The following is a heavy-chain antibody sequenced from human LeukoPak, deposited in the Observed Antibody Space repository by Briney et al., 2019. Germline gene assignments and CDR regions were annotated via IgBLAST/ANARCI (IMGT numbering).Heavy chain of an antibody. J-gene: IGHJ4*02. V-gene: IGHV4-39*01. Sequence: SETLSLTCTVSGGSISSSSYYWGWIRQPPGKGLEWIGSIYYSGSTYYNPSLKSRVTISVDTSKNQFSLKLSSMTAADTAVYYCARHLGSSWYSDYWGQGTLVTVSS. CDR2: IYYSGST. CDR1: GGSISSSSYY. D-gene: IGHD6-13*01. CDR3: ARHLGSSWYSDY.